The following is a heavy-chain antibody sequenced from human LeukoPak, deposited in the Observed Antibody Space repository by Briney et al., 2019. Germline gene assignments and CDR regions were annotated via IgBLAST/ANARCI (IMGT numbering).Heavy chain of an antibody. J-gene: IGHJ5*02. CDR1: GGSFSGYY. D-gene: IGHD3-3*01. V-gene: IGHV4-34*01. Sequence: SETLSLTCAVDGGSFSGYYWSWIRQPPGKGLEWIGEINHSGSTNYNPSVKSRVTISVDTSKNQFSLKLSSVTAADTAVYYCARAWAYDFWSGYYKSWGQGTLVTVSS. CDR3: ARAWAYDFWSGYYKS. CDR2: INHSGST.